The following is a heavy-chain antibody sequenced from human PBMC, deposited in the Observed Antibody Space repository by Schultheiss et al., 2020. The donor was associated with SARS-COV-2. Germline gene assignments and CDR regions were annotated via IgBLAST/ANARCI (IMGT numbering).Heavy chain of an antibody. CDR2: ISGSGGST. Sequence: GGSLRLSCAASGFTFSSYAMSWVRQAPGKGLEWVSAISGSGGSTYYADSVKGRFTISRDNAKNSLYLQMNSLRAEDTAVYYCAREVGYGDRGPFDYWGQGTLVTVSS. J-gene: IGHJ4*02. V-gene: IGHV3-23*01. CDR1: GFTFSSYA. CDR3: AREVGYGDRGPFDY. D-gene: IGHD4-17*01.